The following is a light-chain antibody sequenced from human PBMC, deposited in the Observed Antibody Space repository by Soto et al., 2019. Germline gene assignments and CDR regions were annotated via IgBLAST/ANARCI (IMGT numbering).Light chain of an antibody. CDR1: SSDVGGYHY. V-gene: IGLV2-14*01. CDR2: DVS. J-gene: IGLJ2*01. Sequence: QSAMTQPASVSGSPGQSITISCTGTSSDVGGYHYVSWYQQHPGKAPKLMIYDVSNRPSGVSNRFSGSKSGNTASLTISGLQAEVEADYYFSSYTSSSTRVFGGGTKLTVL. CDR3: SSYTSSSTRV.